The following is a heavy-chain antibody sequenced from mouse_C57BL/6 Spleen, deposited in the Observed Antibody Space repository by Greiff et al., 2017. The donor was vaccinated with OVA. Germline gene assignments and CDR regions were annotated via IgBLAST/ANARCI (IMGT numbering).Heavy chain of an antibody. CDR2: INSDGGST. D-gene: IGHD1-1*01. CDR3: ARQGGDYGSRRFAY. V-gene: IGHV5-2*01. CDR1: EYEFPSHD. Sequence: EVQGVESGGGLVQPGESLKLSCESNEYEFPSHDMSWVRKTPEKRLELVAAINSDGGSTYYPDTMERRFIISRDNTKKTLYLQMSSLRSEDTALYYCARQGGDYGSRRFAYWGQGTLVTVSA. J-gene: IGHJ3*01.